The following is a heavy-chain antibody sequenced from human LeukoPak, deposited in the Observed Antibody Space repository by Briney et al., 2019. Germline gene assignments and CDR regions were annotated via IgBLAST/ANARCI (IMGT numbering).Heavy chain of an antibody. CDR2: IYYTGST. V-gene: IGHV4-39*01. D-gene: IGHD3-22*01. J-gene: IGHJ4*02. Sequence: WETLSLTCTVSGGSISSSSYYWGWIRQPPGKGLEWIGSIYYTGSTYYNPSLKSRVTISVDTSKNQFSLKLSSVTAADTAVYYCASWLYDSSGLSDYWGQGTLVTVSS. CDR1: GGSISSSSYY. CDR3: ASWLYDSSGLSDY.